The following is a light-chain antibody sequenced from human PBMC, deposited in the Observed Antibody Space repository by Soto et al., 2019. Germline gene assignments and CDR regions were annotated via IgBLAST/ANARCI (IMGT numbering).Light chain of an antibody. CDR1: SNDVGGYAY. J-gene: IGLJ3*02. CDR2: EVS. Sequence: QSALTQPASVSGSPGQSITISCTGTSNDVGGYAYVSWYQQYPGKAPKLVISEVSNRPSGVSHRFSGSRSGNTASLTISGLQAEDGADYHCCSYTGNTTPVFGGGTQLTVL. CDR3: CSYTGNTTPV. V-gene: IGLV2-14*01.